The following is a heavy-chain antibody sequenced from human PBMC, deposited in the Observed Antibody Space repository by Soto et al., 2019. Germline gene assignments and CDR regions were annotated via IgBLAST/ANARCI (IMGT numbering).Heavy chain of an antibody. Sequence: SETLSLTCTVSGGSVSSGSYYWSWIRQPPGKGLEWIGYIYYSGSTNYNPSLKSRVTISVDTSKNQFSLKLTSVTAADTAVYYCARSRHSGSYLDRFDHWGQGTLVTVSS. CDR3: ARSRHSGSYLDRFDH. CDR2: IYYSGST. J-gene: IGHJ5*02. D-gene: IGHD1-26*01. CDR1: GGSVSSGSYY. V-gene: IGHV4-61*01.